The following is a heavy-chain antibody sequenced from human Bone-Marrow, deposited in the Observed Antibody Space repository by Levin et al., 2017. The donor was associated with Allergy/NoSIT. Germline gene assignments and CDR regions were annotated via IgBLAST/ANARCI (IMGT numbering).Heavy chain of an antibody. CDR3: AKFSPRSPQLLYGVWDF. D-gene: IGHD1-26*01. CDR2: IHHSDTT. J-gene: IGHJ4*02. CDR1: GASITNSNW. Sequence: PSETLSLTCAVSGASITNSNWWSWIRQSPGKGLEWIGEIHHSDTTNINPSLESRVTISIDRSNNHLSLRLNSVTAADTAVYFCAKFSPRSPQLLYGVWDFWGQGILVIGSS. V-gene: IGHV4-4*02.